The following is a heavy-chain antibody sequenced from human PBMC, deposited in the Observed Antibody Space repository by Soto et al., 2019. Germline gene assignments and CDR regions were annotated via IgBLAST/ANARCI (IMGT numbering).Heavy chain of an antibody. CDR1: GFTFSSYA. CDR2: ISGSGGST. CDR3: ARISSGWYVEALFDY. Sequence: GGSLRLSCAASGFTFSSYAMSWVRQAPGKGLEWVSAISGSGGSTYYADSVKGRFTISRDNSKNTLYLQMNSLRAEDTAVYYCARISSGWYVEALFDYWGQGTLVTVSS. J-gene: IGHJ4*02. D-gene: IGHD6-19*01. V-gene: IGHV3-23*01.